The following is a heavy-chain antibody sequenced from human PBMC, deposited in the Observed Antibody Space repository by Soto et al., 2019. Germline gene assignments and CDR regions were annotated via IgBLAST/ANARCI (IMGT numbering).Heavy chain of an antibody. CDR2: IWYDGTEK. V-gene: IGHV3-33*01. Sequence: QVQLVESGGGVVQPGRSLELSCEASGFNFNNYPMHWVRQAPGKGLEWVAVIWYDGTEKFYAYSLKGRFTISRDNSKNTLFLQMNSLRAEDTAVYYCAGNTPLFNWGQGTLGTVSS. CDR1: GFNFNNYP. D-gene: IGHD2-2*02. J-gene: IGHJ1*01. CDR3: AGNTPLFN.